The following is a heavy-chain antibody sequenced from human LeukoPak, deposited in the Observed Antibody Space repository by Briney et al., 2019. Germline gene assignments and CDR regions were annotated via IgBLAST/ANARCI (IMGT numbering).Heavy chain of an antibody. CDR2: IYYSGST. V-gene: IGHV4-39*01. CDR3: ARQDSSGWYFNDY. D-gene: IGHD6-19*01. J-gene: IGHJ4*02. Sequence: PSETLSLTCTVSGGSITSISYYWGWLRQPPGKGLEWIGSIYYSGSTYYNPSLKTRATVSVDTSKNQFSLKLSSVTAADTAVYYCARQDSSGWYFNDYWGQGTLVTVSS. CDR1: GGSITSISYY.